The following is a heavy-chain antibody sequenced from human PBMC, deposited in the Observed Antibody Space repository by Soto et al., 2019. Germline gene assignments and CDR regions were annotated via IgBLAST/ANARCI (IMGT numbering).Heavy chain of an antibody. CDR1: GGTFSSYA. V-gene: IGHV1-69*06. D-gene: IGHD2-15*01. CDR3: ARGVYAGGRDDY. Sequence: SVKVSCKASGGTFSSYAISWVRQAPGQGPEWMGGIIPIFGTANYAQKFQGRVTITADKSTSTAYMELSSLRSEDTAVYYCARGVYAGGRDDYWGQGTLVTVSS. J-gene: IGHJ4*02. CDR2: IIPIFGTA.